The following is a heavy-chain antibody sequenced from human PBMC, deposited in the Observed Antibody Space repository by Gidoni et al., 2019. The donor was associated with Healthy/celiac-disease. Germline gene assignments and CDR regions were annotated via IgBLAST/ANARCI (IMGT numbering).Heavy chain of an antibody. J-gene: IGHJ5*02. CDR1: GFTFSSYA. CDR3: AKDGRFLEWLRDWFDP. Sequence: EVQLLESGGGLVQPGGSLRLSCAASGFTFSSYAMSWVRQAPGKGLEWVSAISGSGGSTYYADSVKGRFTISRDNSKNTLYLQMNSLRAEDTAVYYGAKDGRFLEWLRDWFDPWGQGTLVTVSS. D-gene: IGHD3-3*01. V-gene: IGHV3-23*01. CDR2: ISGSGGST.